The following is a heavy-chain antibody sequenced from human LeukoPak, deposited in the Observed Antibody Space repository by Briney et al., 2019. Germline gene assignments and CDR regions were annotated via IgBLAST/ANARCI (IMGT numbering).Heavy chain of an antibody. J-gene: IGHJ6*04. D-gene: IGHD3-10*02. Sequence: GGSLRLSCAASGFTFSSYAMSWVRQAPGKGLEWVSAISGSGGRIYYGASVKGRFTISRDNSKDTLNLQMNSLRAEDTAVYYCAELGITMIGGVWGKGTTVTISS. CDR1: GFTFSSYA. V-gene: IGHV3-23*01. CDR2: ISGSGGRI. CDR3: AELGITMIGGV.